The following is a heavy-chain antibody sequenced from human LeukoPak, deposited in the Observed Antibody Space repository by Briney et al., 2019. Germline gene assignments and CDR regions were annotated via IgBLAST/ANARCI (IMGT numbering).Heavy chain of an antibody. CDR1: GGSISSHY. J-gene: IGHJ5*02. CDR3: ARDVRYSYGLVWFDP. Sequence: PSETLSLTCTVSGGSISSHYWSWIREPPGKGLEWIGYIYYSGSTNYNPSLKSRVTISVDTSKNQFSLKLSSVTAADTAVYYCARDVRYSYGLVWFDPWGRGTLVTVSS. CDR2: IYYSGST. V-gene: IGHV4-59*11. D-gene: IGHD5-18*01.